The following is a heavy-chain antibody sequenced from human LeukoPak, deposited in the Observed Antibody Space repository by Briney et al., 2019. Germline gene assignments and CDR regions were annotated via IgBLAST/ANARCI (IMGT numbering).Heavy chain of an antibody. J-gene: IGHJ6*02. D-gene: IGHD6-19*01. Sequence: HPGGSLRLSCTASGFTFGDYAMSWFRQAPGKGLEWVAVIWYDGSNKYYADSVKGRFTISRDNSKNTLYLQMNSLRAEDTAVYYCCIAVAGSANDYYYYYGMDVWGQGTTVTVSS. CDR3: CIAVAGSANDYYYYYGMDV. CDR2: IWYDGSNK. CDR1: GFTFGDYA. V-gene: IGHV3-33*01.